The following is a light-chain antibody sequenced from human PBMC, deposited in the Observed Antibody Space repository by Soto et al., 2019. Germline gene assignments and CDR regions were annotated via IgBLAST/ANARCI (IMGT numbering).Light chain of an antibody. V-gene: IGKV3-20*01. J-gene: IGKJ1*01. CDR1: QNIRGNE. CDR3: QVYGTSAPWT. Sequence: EVVLTQSPGTLSLSPGERATLSCRASQNIRGNELAWYQQKPGQAPRLLIYRGSSRATGIPDRFSGRGSGTDVPLTISSLEPEDFAVYYCQVYGTSAPWTVGKGTKVEIK. CDR2: RGS.